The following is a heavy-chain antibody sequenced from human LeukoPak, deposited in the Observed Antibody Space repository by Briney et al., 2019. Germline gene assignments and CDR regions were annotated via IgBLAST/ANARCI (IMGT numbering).Heavy chain of an antibody. J-gene: IGHJ6*03. V-gene: IGHV4-38-2*02. Sequence: SETLSLTCSVSGYSISTGYYWVWIRQSPGKGLEWIGSIYRSGSTNYNPSLKSRVTISVDTSNNQFSLKVSSVTAADTAVYCCARGDCSSTICYSPMDVWGKGTTVTVSS. CDR3: ARGDCSSTICYSPMDV. CDR1: GYSISTGYY. CDR2: IYRSGST. D-gene: IGHD2-2*01.